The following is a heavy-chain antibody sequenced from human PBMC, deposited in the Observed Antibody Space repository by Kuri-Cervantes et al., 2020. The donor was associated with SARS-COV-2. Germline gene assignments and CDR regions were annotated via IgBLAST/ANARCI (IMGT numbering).Heavy chain of an antibody. J-gene: IGHJ3*02. V-gene: IGHV3-11*06. CDR2: ISSDSSHT. CDR3: ARLVFVDAFDI. Sequence: GESLKISCAASGYTFIYSHMSWIRQAPGKGLEWVSYISSDSSHTNNAESVKGRFTISRDNARNSLYLQMNSLRAEDTAVYYCARLVFVDAFDIWCQGTMVTVSS. CDR1: GYTFIYSH. D-gene: IGHD2-2*01.